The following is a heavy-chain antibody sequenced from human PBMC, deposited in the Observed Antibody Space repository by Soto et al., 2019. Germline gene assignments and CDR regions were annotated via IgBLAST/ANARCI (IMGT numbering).Heavy chain of an antibody. CDR1: GGSIRSNNW. J-gene: IGHJ5*02. Sequence: PSATLSLTCAVSGGSIRSNNWWSWVRQPPGKGLKWIGEIYHSGSNNYNPTLKNRVTISVDTSKNQFSLKLSFVTAEDTVVFYFARHIGVCTNGVCYVDWFDPWGQGPLVTVSS. V-gene: IGHV4-4*02. D-gene: IGHD2-8*01. CDR3: ARHIGVCTNGVCYVDWFDP. CDR2: IYHSGSN.